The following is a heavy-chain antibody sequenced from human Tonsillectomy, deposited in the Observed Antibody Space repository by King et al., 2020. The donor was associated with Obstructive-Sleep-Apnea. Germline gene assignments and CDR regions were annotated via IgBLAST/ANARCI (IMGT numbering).Heavy chain of an antibody. Sequence: QLQESGPGLVKPSETLSLTCTVSGGSFSSYYWSWIRQPPGKGLEWIGYIYYSGNTNYNPSLKSRVTISVDTSKNQFSLKLSSVTAADTAVYYCARTYYYDSSGYYHWYFDLWGPGTLVTVSS. CDR2: IYYSGNT. CDR3: ARTYYYDSSGYYHWYFDL. V-gene: IGHV4-59*01. D-gene: IGHD3-22*01. CDR1: GGSFSSYY. J-gene: IGHJ2*01.